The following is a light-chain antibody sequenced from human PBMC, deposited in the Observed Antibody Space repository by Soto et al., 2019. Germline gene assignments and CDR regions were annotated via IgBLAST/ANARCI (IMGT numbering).Light chain of an antibody. CDR1: SSNIGNNY. Sequence: QSVLTQPPSVSAAPGQKVTISCSGSSSNIGNNYVSWYQQLPGTAPNLLIYDNNKRPSGIPDRFSGSKSGTSATLGITGLQTGDEDDYYCGTWDSSLSAYVFGTGTKVTVL. V-gene: IGLV1-51*01. CDR2: DNN. CDR3: GTWDSSLSAYV. J-gene: IGLJ1*01.